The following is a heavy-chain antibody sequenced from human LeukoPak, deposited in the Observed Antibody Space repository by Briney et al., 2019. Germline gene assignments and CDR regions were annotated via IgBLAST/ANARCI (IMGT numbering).Heavy chain of an antibody. J-gene: IGHJ6*03. D-gene: IGHD3-16*01. Sequence: SETLSLTCTVSGGSISTYYWSWIRQPPGKGLEWIGYIYYSGSTNYNPSLKSRVTISVDTSKNQFSLKLSSVTAADTAVYYCASQRGGYYYSYMDVWGKGATVTVSS. CDR2: IYYSGST. CDR1: GGSISTYY. V-gene: IGHV4-59*01. CDR3: ASQRGGYYYSYMDV.